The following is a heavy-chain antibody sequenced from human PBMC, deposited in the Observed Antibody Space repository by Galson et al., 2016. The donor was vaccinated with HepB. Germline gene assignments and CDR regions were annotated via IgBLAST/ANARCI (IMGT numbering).Heavy chain of an antibody. CDR1: GFTFSRCA. Sequence: SLRLSCADSGFTFSRCAMTWVRQAPGKGLEWVSAITDGGGETFYADSVKGRFSISRDNSKNTLYLQMTNLKAEDTAVYYCAREMPSRRFNFDVWGQGTMVTVSS. CDR3: AREMPSRRFNFDV. D-gene: IGHD2-2*01. J-gene: IGHJ3*01. V-gene: IGHV3-23*01. CDR2: ITDGGGET.